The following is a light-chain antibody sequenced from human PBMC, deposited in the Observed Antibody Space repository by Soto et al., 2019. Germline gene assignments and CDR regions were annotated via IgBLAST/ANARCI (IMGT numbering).Light chain of an antibody. CDR2: EVT. CDR3: SSYTTRSTYV. V-gene: IGLV2-14*01. Sequence: QSVLTQPASVSGSPGQSITISCTGTSNDVGGYNYVSWYQQHLGKAPKLMIYEVTNRPSGISNRFSGSKSGNTASLTISGLQAEDEADYYCSSYTTRSTYVFGTGTKLTVL. J-gene: IGLJ1*01. CDR1: SNDVGGYNY.